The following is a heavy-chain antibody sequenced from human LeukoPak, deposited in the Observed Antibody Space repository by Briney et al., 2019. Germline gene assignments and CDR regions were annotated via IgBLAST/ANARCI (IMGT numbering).Heavy chain of an antibody. D-gene: IGHD6-19*01. Sequence: SETLSLTCTVSGYSISSGYYWGWIRQPPGKGLEWIRSFYQSGTTYYNPSLRSRVTISVDTSKNQFSLKLSSVTAADTAIFYCARGPRGPVAGNYFDYWGQGTLVTVSS. CDR2: FYQSGTT. V-gene: IGHV4-38-2*02. CDR1: GYSISSGYY. CDR3: ARGPRGPVAGNYFDY. J-gene: IGHJ4*02.